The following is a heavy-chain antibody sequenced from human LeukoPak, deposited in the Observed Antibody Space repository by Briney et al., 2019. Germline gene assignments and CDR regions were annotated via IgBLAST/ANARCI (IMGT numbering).Heavy chain of an antibody. CDR1: GGSISNYY. J-gene: IGHJ4*02. CDR2: IYYSGST. Sequence: SETLSLTCTVSGGSISNYYWSWIRQPPRKGLECIGYIYYSGSTNYNPSLKSRVTISVDTSRNQFSLKLSSVTAADTAVYYCARLGADYGDYVDYWGQGTLVTVSS. V-gene: IGHV4-59*08. CDR3: ARLGADYGDYVDY. D-gene: IGHD4-17*01.